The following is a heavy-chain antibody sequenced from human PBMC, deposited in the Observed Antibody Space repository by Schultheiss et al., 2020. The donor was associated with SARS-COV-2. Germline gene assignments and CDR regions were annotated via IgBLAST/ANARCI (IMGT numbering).Heavy chain of an antibody. D-gene: IGHD6-19*01. CDR2: IYYSGST. CDR3: ARHRGYSSGWYVFDY. V-gene: IGHV4-59*08. CDR1: GFTVSSNY. Sequence: GSLRLSCAASGFTVSSNYMSWIRQPPGKGLEWIGYIYYSGSTNYNPSLKSRVTISVDTSKNQFSLKLSSVTAADTAVYYCARHRGYSSGWYVFDYWGQGTLVTVSS. J-gene: IGHJ4*02.